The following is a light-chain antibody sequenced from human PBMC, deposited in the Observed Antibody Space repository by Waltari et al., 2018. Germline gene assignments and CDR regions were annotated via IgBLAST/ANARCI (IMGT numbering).Light chain of an antibody. V-gene: IGLV1-40*01. Sequence: QSVLTQPPSVSGAPGQRVTLSCTGSWPNLGAGYEVHWYQQLPGKAPTLLVYGVNTRPPGVPDRFFGSKSGTSASLAIPGLQPEDEADYYCQSYDTSLGVVFGGGTKLTVL. CDR1: WPNLGAGYE. CDR3: QSYDTSLGVV. CDR2: GVN. J-gene: IGLJ2*01.